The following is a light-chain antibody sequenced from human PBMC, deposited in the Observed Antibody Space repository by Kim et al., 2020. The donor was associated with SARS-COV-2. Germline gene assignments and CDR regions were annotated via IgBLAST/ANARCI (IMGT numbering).Light chain of an antibody. Sequence: IQMTQSPSSLAASVGDRVTIACRASQSIGTRLNWYQQRPGKAPKLLISAASTLQGGVPSRFSGSGSETDFTLTISSLQPEDFATYFCQQSYITPFTFGPGTKVDIK. CDR1: QSIGTR. CDR2: AAS. CDR3: QQSYITPFT. J-gene: IGKJ3*01. V-gene: IGKV1-39*01.